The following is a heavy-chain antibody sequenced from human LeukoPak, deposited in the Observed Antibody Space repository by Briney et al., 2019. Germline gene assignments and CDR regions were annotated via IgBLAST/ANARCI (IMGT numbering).Heavy chain of an antibody. CDR2: IYHSGST. CDR1: GGSISSSNW. D-gene: IGHD3-22*01. V-gene: IGHV4-4*02. CDR3: ARALMIVVARDAFDI. Sequence: SGTLSLTCAVSGGSISSSNWWSWVRQPPGKGLEWIGEIYHSGSTNYNPSLKSRVTISVDKSKNQFSLKLSSVTAADTAVYYCARALMIVVARDAFDIWGQGTMVTVSS. J-gene: IGHJ3*02.